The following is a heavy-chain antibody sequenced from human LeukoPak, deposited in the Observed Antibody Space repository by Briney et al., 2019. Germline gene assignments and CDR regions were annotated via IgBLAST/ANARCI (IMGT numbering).Heavy chain of an antibody. Sequence: GGSLRLSCAASGFTFSSYGMHRVRQAPGKGLEWVAVIWYDGSNKYYADSVKGRFTISRDNSKNTLYLQMNSLRAEDTDVYYCARGLGYSSGWAFDYWGQGTLVTVSS. V-gene: IGHV3-33*01. D-gene: IGHD6-19*01. CDR3: ARGLGYSSGWAFDY. CDR2: IWYDGSNK. CDR1: GFTFSSYG. J-gene: IGHJ4*02.